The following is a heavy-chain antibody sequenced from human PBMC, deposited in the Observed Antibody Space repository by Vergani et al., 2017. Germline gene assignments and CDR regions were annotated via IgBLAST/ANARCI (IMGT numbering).Heavy chain of an antibody. V-gene: IGHV4-59*12. CDR3: ATGAGPFDI. CDR2: IYYSGST. D-gene: IGHD7-27*01. CDR1: GGSISSYN. Sequence: QVQLQESGPGLVKPSETLSLTCTVSGGSISSYNWSWIRQPPGKGLEWIGYIYYSGSTNYNPSLKSRVTMSIDTSKNQFSLKLTSVTAADTAVYYCATGAGPFDIWGQGTLVTVSS. J-gene: IGHJ4*02.